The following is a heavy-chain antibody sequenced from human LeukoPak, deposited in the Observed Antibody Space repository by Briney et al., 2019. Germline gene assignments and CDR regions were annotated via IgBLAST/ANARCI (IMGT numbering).Heavy chain of an antibody. D-gene: IGHD5-12*01. CDR1: GLTFTSSA. CDR3: AAEAMTAKINYYGMDV. CDR2: IVVGSGNT. V-gene: IGHV1-58*01. J-gene: IGHJ6*04. Sequence: SVKVSCKASGLTFTSSAVQWVRQARGQRLEWIGWIVVGSGNTNYAQKFQERVTITRDMSTSTAYMELSSLRSEDTAVYYCAAEAMTAKINYYGMDVWGKGTTVTVSS.